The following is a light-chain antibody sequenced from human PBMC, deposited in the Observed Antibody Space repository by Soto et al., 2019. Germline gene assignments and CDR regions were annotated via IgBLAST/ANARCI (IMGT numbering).Light chain of an antibody. CDR1: QSGSSN. Sequence: EIEMTQSPATRYVSPGERDTLSCRATQSGSSNLAWDQQKPCQAPRLLIYGASTRATGIPARFSGSGSGTEFTLTISGLQSEDFAVYYCQQYNTWPLTFGQGTKVEIK. CDR2: GAS. V-gene: IGKV3-15*01. CDR3: QQYNTWPLT. J-gene: IGKJ1*01.